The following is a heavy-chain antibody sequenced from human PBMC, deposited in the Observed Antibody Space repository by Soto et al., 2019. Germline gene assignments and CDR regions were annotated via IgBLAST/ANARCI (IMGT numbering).Heavy chain of an antibody. CDR2: INPSGGST. CDR3: AASRGDCSGGSCYELWWFEP. V-gene: IGHV1-46*01. D-gene: IGHD2-15*01. CDR1: GYTFTSYY. J-gene: IGHJ5*02. Sequence: ALVKVSCKTSGYTFTSYYMHWVRQAPGQGLEWMGIINPSGGSTSYAQKFQGRVTMTRDTSTSTVYMELSSLRSEDTAVYYCAASRGDCSGGSCYELWWFEPWGQGTLVTVSS.